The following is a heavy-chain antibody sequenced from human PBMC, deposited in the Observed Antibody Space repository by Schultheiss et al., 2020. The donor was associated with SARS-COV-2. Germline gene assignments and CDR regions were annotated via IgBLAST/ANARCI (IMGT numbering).Heavy chain of an antibody. Sequence: GESLKISCAASGFIFSDHYMDWVRQAPGKGLEWVGRIRNKAKGYTTEYAASVKGRFAISRDDSKNTLYLQMNSLKTEDTAVYYCTTPYSSGWYRLWGQGTLVTVSS. J-gene: IGHJ4*02. V-gene: IGHV3-72*01. CDR2: IRNKAKGYTT. CDR1: GFIFSDHY. D-gene: IGHD6-19*01. CDR3: TTPYSSGWYRL.